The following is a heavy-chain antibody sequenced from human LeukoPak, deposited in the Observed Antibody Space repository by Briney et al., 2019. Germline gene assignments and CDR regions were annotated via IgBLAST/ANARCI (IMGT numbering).Heavy chain of an antibody. Sequence: ASVKVSCKASGYTFTGFYMHWVRQAPEQGLEWMGGINPNSGGTNYAQKFQGRVTMSRDTSISTAYMDLSRLRSDDTAVYYCARDLDSSGWSHFQHWGQGTLVTVSS. CDR2: INPNSGGT. J-gene: IGHJ1*01. V-gene: IGHV1-2*02. CDR3: ARDLDSSGWSHFQH. CDR1: GYTFTGFY. D-gene: IGHD6-19*01.